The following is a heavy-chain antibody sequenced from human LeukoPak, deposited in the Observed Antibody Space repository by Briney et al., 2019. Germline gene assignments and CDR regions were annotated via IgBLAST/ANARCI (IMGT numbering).Heavy chain of an antibody. J-gene: IGHJ4*02. CDR3: AREAYSDISGTDY. CDR2: ISAYNGNT. CDR1: GYTFTNYG. V-gene: IGHV1-18*01. D-gene: IGHD3-22*01. Sequence: ASVKVSCKTSGYTFTNYGITWVRQAPGQGLEWMGWISAYNGNTNFVQKLKGRITMTTDTSTSTAYMELRSLKSDDTAVYYCAREAYSDISGTDYWGQGTLVTVSS.